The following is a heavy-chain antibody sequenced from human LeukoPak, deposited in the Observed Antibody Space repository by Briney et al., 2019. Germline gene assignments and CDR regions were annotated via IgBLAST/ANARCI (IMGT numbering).Heavy chain of an antibody. CDR2: INPNSGGT. Sequence: ASVKVSCKASGYTFTGYYMHWVRQAPGQGLEWMGWINPNSGGTNYAQKFQGRVTMTRDTSISTAYMELSRLRSDDTAVYYCASLKRYGSGSYYPIDIWGQGTMVTVSP. D-gene: IGHD3-10*01. CDR1: GYTFTGYY. V-gene: IGHV1-2*02. J-gene: IGHJ3*02. CDR3: ASLKRYGSGSYYPIDI.